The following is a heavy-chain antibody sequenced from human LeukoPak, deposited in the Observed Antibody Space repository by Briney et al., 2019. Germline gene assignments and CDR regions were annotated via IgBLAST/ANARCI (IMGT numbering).Heavy chain of an antibody. V-gene: IGHV4-59*01. D-gene: IGHD6-6*01. Sequence: PSETLSLTCTVSGGSISSYYWSWIRQPPGKGLEWIGYIYYSGSTNYNPSLKSRVTISVDTSKNQFSLKLSSVTAADTAVYYCATGTSSSSRYFDYWGQGTLVTVSS. J-gene: IGHJ4*02. CDR2: IYYSGST. CDR1: GGSISSYY. CDR3: ATGTSSSSRYFDY.